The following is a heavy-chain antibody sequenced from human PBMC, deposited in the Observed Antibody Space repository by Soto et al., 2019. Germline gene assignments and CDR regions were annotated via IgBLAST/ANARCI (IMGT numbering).Heavy chain of an antibody. V-gene: IGHV1-2*04. J-gene: IGHJ4*02. CDR3: ARTRDRRVGATAFDY. D-gene: IGHD1-26*01. CDR2: INPNSGGT. Sequence: QVQLVQSGAEVKKPGASVKVSCKASGYTFTGYYMHWVRQAPGQGLEWMGWINPNSGGTNYAQKFQGWVTMTRDTSISTAYMELSRLRSDDTAVYYCARTRDRRVGATAFDYWCQGSLVTVSS. CDR1: GYTFTGYY.